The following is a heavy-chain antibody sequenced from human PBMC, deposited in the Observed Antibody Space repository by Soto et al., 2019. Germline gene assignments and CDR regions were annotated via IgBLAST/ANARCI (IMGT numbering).Heavy chain of an antibody. CDR2: ISYDGNNK. Sequence: QVQLVESGGGVVQPGRSLRLSCAASGFTFSSYAMYWVRQAPGKGLEWVAVISYDGNNKYYADSVKCRFTISRDNSKNTLYLQMNSLRAEDTAVYYCARAGCDGGSCYTLVGLRYGMDVWGQGTTVTVSS. V-gene: IGHV3-30-3*01. D-gene: IGHD2-15*01. CDR3: ARAGCDGGSCYTLVGLRYGMDV. CDR1: GFTFSSYA. J-gene: IGHJ6*02.